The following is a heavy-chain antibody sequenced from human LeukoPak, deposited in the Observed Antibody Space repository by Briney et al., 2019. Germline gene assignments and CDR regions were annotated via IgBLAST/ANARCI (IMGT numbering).Heavy chain of an antibody. D-gene: IGHD2-21*01. CDR1: GFTFSSYS. V-gene: IGHV3-48*01. J-gene: IGHJ2*01. CDR3: ARVARPPYCGGDCYILWYFDL. Sequence: GGSLRLSCAASGFTFSSYSMNWVRQAPGKGLEWVSYISSSSSTIYYADSVKGRFTISRDNAKNSLYLQMNSLRAEDTAVYYCARVARPPYCGGDCYILWYFDLWGRGTLVTVSS. CDR2: ISSSSSTI.